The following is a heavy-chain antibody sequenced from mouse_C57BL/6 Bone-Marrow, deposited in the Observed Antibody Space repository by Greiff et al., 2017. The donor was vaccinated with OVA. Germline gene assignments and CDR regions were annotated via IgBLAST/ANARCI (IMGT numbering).Heavy chain of an antibody. CDR3: ARWRELRYYFDY. D-gene: IGHD1-1*01. J-gene: IGHJ2*01. V-gene: IGHV1-7*01. Sequence: QVQLKESGAELAKPGDSVKLSCKASGYTFTSYWMHWVKQRPGQGLEWIGYINPSSGYTKYNQKFNDKATLTADKSSSTAYMQLSSLTYENSACYYCARWRELRYYFDYWGQGTTLTVSS. CDR1: GYTFTSYW. CDR2: INPSSGYT.